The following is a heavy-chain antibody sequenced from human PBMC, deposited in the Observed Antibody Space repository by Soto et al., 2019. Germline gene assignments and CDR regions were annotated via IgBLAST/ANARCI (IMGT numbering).Heavy chain of an antibody. J-gene: IGHJ5*02. Sequence: PSETLSLTCSVSGDSIASVGYYWSWIRQHPGKGLEWIAFIYSSGSIYYNPSLQSRVTILVDTSKNQFSLKLRSVTAADTAVYYCARDRGVAGRGFDPWGQGTLVTVSS. CDR3: ARDRGVAGRGFDP. CDR2: IYSSGSI. D-gene: IGHD6-19*01. CDR1: GDSIASVGYY. V-gene: IGHV4-31*03.